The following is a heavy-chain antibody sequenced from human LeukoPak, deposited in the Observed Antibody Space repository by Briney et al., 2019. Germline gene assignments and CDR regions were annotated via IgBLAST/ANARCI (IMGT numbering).Heavy chain of an antibody. V-gene: IGHV3-48*04. Sequence: GRSLRLSCAASGFTFSNTWMNWVRQAPGKGLEWVSYISRSGSTIHYADSVKGRFTMSRDSAKNSLFLQMNSLRAEDTAVYYCARVLTTMTTLDYWGQGTLVTVSS. CDR1: GFTFSNTW. J-gene: IGHJ4*02. CDR2: ISRSGSTI. D-gene: IGHD4-17*01. CDR3: ARVLTTMTTLDY.